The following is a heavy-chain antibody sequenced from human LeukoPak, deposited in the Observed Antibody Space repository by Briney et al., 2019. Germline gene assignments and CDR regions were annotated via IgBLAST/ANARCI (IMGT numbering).Heavy chain of an antibody. CDR3: ARAHSRGYYYYMDV. V-gene: IGHV4-4*07. CDR1: GGSISSYY. J-gene: IGHJ6*03. CDR2: IYTSGST. D-gene: IGHD5-24*01. Sequence: KASETLSLTCTVSGGSISSYYWSWIRQPAGKGLEWIGRIYTSGSTNYNPSLKSRVTMSVDTSKNQFSLKLSSVTAADTAVYYCARAHSRGYYYYMDVCGKGTTVTISS.